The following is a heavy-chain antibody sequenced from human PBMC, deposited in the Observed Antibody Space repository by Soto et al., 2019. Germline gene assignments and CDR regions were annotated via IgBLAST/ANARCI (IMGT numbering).Heavy chain of an antibody. CDR1: GGSISSGGYS. Sequence: PSETLSLTCAVSGGSISSGGYSWSWIRQPPGKGLEWIGYIYHSGSTYYNPSLKSRVTISVDRSKNQFSLKLSSVTAADTAVYYCARDAPYGSGSYRSESYYGMDVWGQGTTVTVSS. D-gene: IGHD3-10*01. V-gene: IGHV4-30-2*01. CDR2: IYHSGST. CDR3: ARDAPYGSGSYRSESYYGMDV. J-gene: IGHJ6*02.